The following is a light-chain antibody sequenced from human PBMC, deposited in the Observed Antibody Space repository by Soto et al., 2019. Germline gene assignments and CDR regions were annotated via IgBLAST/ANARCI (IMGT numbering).Light chain of an antibody. V-gene: IGKV3-15*01. J-gene: IGKJ4*01. Sequence: ETVMTQSPATLSVSPGERATLSCRASQSPGTYLAWYQQRPGQAPRLLVYGASSRASGIPARFSGSGSGTEFSLTISSLQSEDFAVYYCQQYNDWPLTFCGGTKVEIK. CDR2: GAS. CDR1: QSPGTY. CDR3: QQYNDWPLT.